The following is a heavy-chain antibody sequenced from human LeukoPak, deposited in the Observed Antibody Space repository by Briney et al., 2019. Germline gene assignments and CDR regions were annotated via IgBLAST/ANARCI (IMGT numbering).Heavy chain of an antibody. CDR2: INTNTGNP. Sequence: ASVKVSCKASGYSFTSYAMNWVRQAPGQGPEWMGWINTNTGNPTYAQGFTGRCVFSLDTSVSTAYLQIGSLKAEDTAVYSCARVAEYSSGWYDPFDYWGQGTLVTVSS. J-gene: IGHJ4*02. CDR1: GYSFTSYA. CDR3: ARVAEYSSGWYDPFDY. V-gene: IGHV7-4-1*01. D-gene: IGHD6-19*01.